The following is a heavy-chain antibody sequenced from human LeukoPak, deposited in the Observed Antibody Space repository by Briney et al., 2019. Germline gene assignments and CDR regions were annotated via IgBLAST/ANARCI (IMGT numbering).Heavy chain of an antibody. CDR2: MYYSGST. D-gene: IGHD5-18*01. J-gene: IGHJ2*01. V-gene: IGHV4-59*03. CDR3: ATIRDTAHRYWYFDL. CDR1: GDSISSYY. Sequence: SETLSLTCTVSGDSISSYYWSWIRQPPGKGLERIGYMYYSGSTSYNPSLKSRVTMSVDTSKNQFSLKLSSVTAADTAVYYCATIRDTAHRYWYFDLWGRGTLVIVSS.